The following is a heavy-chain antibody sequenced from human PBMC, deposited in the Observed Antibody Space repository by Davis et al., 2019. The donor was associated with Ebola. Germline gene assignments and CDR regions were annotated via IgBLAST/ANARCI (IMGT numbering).Heavy chain of an antibody. V-gene: IGHV3-30*04. CDR1: GFTFSSYA. Sequence: GESLKISCAASGFTFSSYAMHWVRQAPGKGLEWVAVISYDGSNKYYADSVKGRFTVSRDDSKNTLYLQMNSLRVDDTALYYCAGNYAKSAFDMWGPGTMLTVSS. D-gene: IGHD1-7*01. CDR2: ISYDGSNK. J-gene: IGHJ3*02. CDR3: AGNYAKSAFDM.